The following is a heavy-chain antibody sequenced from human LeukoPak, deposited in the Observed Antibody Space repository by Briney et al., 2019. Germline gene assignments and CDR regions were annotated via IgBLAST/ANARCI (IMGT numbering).Heavy chain of an antibody. V-gene: IGHV3-48*01. J-gene: IGHJ3*02. D-gene: IGHD3-22*01. CDR1: GFTFSSYR. CDR3: ARAGDSSIVDHDAFDI. CDR2: ISSSSSTI. Sequence: GGSLRLSCAASGFTFSSYRMNWVRQTPGKGLEWVSYISSSSSTIYYADSVKGRFTISRDNAKNSLYLQMNSLRADDTAVYYCARAGDSSIVDHDAFDIWGQGTMVTVSS.